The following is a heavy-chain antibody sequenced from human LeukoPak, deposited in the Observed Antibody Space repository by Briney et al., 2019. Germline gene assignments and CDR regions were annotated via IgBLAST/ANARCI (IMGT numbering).Heavy chain of an antibody. CDR3: ARKYYDFWSGLLDY. CDR2: INHSGST. Sequence: SETLSLTCAVYGGSFSGYYWSWIRQPPGKGLEWIGEINHSGSTNYNPSLKSRVTISVDTSKNQFSLKLSSVTAADTAVYYCARKYYDFWSGLLDYWGQGTLVTVSS. D-gene: IGHD3-3*01. V-gene: IGHV4-34*01. J-gene: IGHJ4*02. CDR1: GGSFSGYY.